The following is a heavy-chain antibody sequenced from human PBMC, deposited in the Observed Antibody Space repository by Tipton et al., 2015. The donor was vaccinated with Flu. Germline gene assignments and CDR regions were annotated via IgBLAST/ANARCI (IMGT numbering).Heavy chain of an antibody. D-gene: IGHD3-10*01. J-gene: IGHJ5*02. CDR3: ARERTYYYGSGSYTNWFDP. Sequence: LRLSCTVSGGSISSYYWSWIRQPAGKGLEWIGRIYTSGSTNYNPSLKSRVTMSVDTSKNQFSLKLSSVTAADTAVYYCARERTYYYGSGSYTNWFDPWGQGTLVTVSS. CDR1: GGSISSYY. CDR2: IYTSGST. V-gene: IGHV4-4*07.